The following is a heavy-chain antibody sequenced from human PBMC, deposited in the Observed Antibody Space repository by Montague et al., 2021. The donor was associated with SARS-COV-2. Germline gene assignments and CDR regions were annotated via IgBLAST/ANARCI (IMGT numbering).Heavy chain of an antibody. CDR3: ASFSAGWSNWYFDL. D-gene: IGHD6-19*01. Sequence: SETLSLTCAVSSGSITTGYWNWIRQPPGKGLEWIGYISHTGGSNPNPSLTGRATMSLGTSANQFSLRLTSVTTADTAVYYCASFSAGWSNWYFDLWGRGTLVTVSS. CDR1: SGSITTGY. J-gene: IGHJ2*01. CDR2: ISHTGGS. V-gene: IGHV4-59*01.